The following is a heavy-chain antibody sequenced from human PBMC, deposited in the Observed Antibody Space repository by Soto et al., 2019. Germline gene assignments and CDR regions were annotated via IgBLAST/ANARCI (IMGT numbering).Heavy chain of an antibody. CDR3: ARRIMTTRFVGAFDI. V-gene: IGHV4-30-4*01. D-gene: IGHD3-16*01. Sequence: PSETLSLTCIVSGGSISSGDCYWSWIRQPPGKGLEWIGYISYIGSTYYNPSLKSRVTISVDTSKNQFSLKLSSVTAADTAVYYCARRIMTTRFVGAFDIWGQGTTLTVSS. J-gene: IGHJ3*02. CDR1: GGSISSGDCY. CDR2: ISYIGST.